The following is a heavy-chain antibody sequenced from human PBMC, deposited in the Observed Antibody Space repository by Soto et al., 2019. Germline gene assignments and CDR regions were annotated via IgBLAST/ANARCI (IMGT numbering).Heavy chain of an antibody. J-gene: IGHJ4*02. D-gene: IGHD5-12*01. Sequence: GGSLRLSCAASGFTFSSYAMSWVRQAPGKGLEWVSAISGSGGSTYYADSVKGRFTISRDNAKNSLYLQMNSLRAEDTAVYYCVRDYRGYDLFDYWGQGTLVTVSS. CDR1: GFTFSSYA. V-gene: IGHV3-23*01. CDR3: VRDYRGYDLFDY. CDR2: ISGSGGST.